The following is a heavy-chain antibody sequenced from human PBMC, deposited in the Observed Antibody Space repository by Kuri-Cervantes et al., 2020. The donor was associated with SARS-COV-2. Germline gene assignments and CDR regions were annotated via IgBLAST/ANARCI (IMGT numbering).Heavy chain of an antibody. CDR1: GCTFSSYA. CDR2: IIPIFGTA. Sequence: SVKVSCKASGCTFSSYAISWVRQAPGQGLEWMGGIIPIFGTANYAQKFQGRVTITTDESTSTAYMELSSLRSDDTAVYYCARDGSSWGGFDPWGQGTLVTVSS. J-gene: IGHJ5*02. V-gene: IGHV1-69*05. D-gene: IGHD6-13*01. CDR3: ARDGSSWGGFDP.